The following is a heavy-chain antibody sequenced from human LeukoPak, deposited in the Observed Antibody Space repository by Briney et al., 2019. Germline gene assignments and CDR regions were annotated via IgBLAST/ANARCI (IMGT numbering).Heavy chain of an antibody. CDR1: GFPLTSYP. J-gene: IGHJ4*02. V-gene: IGHV3-23*01. CDR3: AKGSGDSCFSPLDS. CDR2: ICGCGGNT. Sequence: GGSLRLSCAASGFPLTSYPMIWLPQAPGKGREGVSHICGCGGNTYYADPVKGRFTISRDNSKNTLSLQMNSLRAEDTAVYYCAKGSGDSCFSPLDSWGQGTLVTVSS. D-gene: IGHD2-15*01.